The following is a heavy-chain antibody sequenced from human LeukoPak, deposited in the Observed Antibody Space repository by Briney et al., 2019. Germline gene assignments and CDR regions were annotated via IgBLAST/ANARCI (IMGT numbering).Heavy chain of an antibody. CDR3: ARGLRLQLAFDY. V-gene: IGHV4-38-2*02. Sequence: KTSETLSLTCTVSGYFIRSGFYWGWIRQPPGKGLEWIGSFYHSGSTYYNPSLESRVTISLDTSKNQLSLKLTSVTAADTAVYYCARGLRLQLAFDYWGQGTLVTVSS. CDR2: FYHSGST. J-gene: IGHJ4*02. D-gene: IGHD6-13*01. CDR1: GYFIRSGFY.